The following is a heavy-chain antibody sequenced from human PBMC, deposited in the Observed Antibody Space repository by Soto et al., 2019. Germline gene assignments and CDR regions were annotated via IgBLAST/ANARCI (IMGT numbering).Heavy chain of an antibody. CDR3: ARKPDVATAKVGGGYVFDV. CDR2: IYHSGSP. D-gene: IGHD3-16*01. Sequence: QVQLQESGXGXVKPSXTLXXXXXASSGXIFTTNWWSWVRQSPGRGLQWIGDIYHSGSPKYNPSLKSRVSISIDKSKDRFFLNLTSVTAADTAVYYCARKPDVATAKVGGGYVFDVWGQGTMVTVSS. CDR1: SGXIFTTNW. V-gene: IGHV4-4*02. J-gene: IGHJ3*01.